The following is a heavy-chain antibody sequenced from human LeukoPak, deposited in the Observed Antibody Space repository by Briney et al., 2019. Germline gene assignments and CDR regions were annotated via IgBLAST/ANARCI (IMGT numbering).Heavy chain of an antibody. V-gene: IGHV1-2*02. CDR2: INPNNSNA. CDR1: GYTFTGYY. CDR3: ARRLSSGWLYDAFDI. D-gene: IGHD6-19*01. Sequence: ASVKVSCKASGYTFTGYYIHWVRQAPGQGLEWMAWINPNNSNANYAQNFQDRVTMTRGTSISTAYMELSRLTSDDTAVYYCARRLSSGWLYDAFDIWGQGTMVTVSS. J-gene: IGHJ3*02.